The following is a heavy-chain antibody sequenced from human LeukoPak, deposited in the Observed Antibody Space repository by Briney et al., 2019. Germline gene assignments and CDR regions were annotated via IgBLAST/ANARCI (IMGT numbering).Heavy chain of an antibody. CDR1: GFTFSSHA. V-gene: IGHV3-23*01. CDR3: ARDYDSSGYWGAFDI. J-gene: IGHJ3*02. CDR2: MSGSGGST. D-gene: IGHD3-22*01. Sequence: GGSLRLSCAPSGFTFSSHAMSWVRQAPGKGLEWVSAMSGSGGSTYYADSVKGRFTISRDNSKNTLYLQMNSLRAEDTAVYYCARDYDSSGYWGAFDIWGQGTMVTVSS.